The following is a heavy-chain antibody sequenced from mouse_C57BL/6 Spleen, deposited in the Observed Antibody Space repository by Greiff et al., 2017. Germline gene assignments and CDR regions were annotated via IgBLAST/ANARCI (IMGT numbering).Heavy chain of an antibody. CDR3: ARSDPSFDV. CDR1: GYTFTSYW. J-gene: IGHJ1*03. D-gene: IGHD2-10*02. Sequence: VQLQQPGAELVRPGSSVKLSCKASGYTFTSYWLDWVKQSPGQGLEWIGNIYPSDSETHYNQKFKDKATLTVDKSSSTAYMQLSSLTSEDSAVYYCARSDPSFDVWGTGTTVTVSS. V-gene: IGHV1-61*01. CDR2: IYPSDSET.